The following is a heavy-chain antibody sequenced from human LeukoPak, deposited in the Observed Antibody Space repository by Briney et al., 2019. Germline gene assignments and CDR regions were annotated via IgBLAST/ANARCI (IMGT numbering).Heavy chain of an antibody. CDR1: GFTFVDYG. D-gene: IGHD3-3*02. Sequence: PGGSLRLSCATSGFTFVDYGLSWVRRAPGKGLEWLCAINYNGVITDYADSVKGRFTISRDNAKNSLYLRMDSLRAEDTALYYCARDRLGPSFSVSHFDLGGQGTLVTVSS. CDR2: INYNGVIT. CDR3: ARDRLGPSFSVSHFDL. J-gene: IGHJ4*02. V-gene: IGHV3-20*04.